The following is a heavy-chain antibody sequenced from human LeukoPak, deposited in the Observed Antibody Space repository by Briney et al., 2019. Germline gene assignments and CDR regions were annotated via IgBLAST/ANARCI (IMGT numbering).Heavy chain of an antibody. D-gene: IGHD6-13*01. J-gene: IGHJ4*02. Sequence: SETLSLTCSVSGGSISSSSYYWGWIRQPPGKGLEWIGSIYYSGSTYYNPSLKSRVTISVDTSKNQFSLKLSSVTAADTAVYYCARQYIAAANLYFVYWGQGTLVTVSS. CDR3: ARQYIAAANLYFVY. CDR2: IYYSGST. V-gene: IGHV4-39*01. CDR1: GGSISSSSYY.